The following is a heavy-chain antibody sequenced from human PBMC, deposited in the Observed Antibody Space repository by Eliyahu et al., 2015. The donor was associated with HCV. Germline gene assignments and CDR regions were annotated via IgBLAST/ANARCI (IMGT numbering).Heavy chain of an antibody. V-gene: IGHV5-51*01. CDR1: GXSFTXYW. D-gene: IGHD3-22*01. Sequence: EVQLVQSGAEVKKPGESLXXSCXXSGXSFTXYWIVWVXQMPGKGLEWMGIVYPGDADTRYSPSFQGQVTISADKSISTAYLQWSSLKASDTAMYYCARPRSIGSSYDAFDIWGQGTLVTVSS. CDR3: ARPRSIGSSYDAFDI. CDR2: VYPGDADT. J-gene: IGHJ3*02.